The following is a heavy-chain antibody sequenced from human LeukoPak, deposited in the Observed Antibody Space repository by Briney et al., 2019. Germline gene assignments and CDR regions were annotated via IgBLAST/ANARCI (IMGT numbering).Heavy chain of an antibody. V-gene: IGHV1-69*06. CDR1: GGTFSSYA. Sequence: SVKVSCKASGGTFSSYAISWVRQAPGQGLEWMGRIIPIFGTANYAQKFQGRVTITAGKSTSTAYMELSSLRSEDTAVYYCARGVSGYCSGGSCYYYYYMDVWGKGTTVTVSS. CDR2: IIPIFGTA. D-gene: IGHD2-15*01. J-gene: IGHJ6*03. CDR3: ARGVSGYCSGGSCYYYYYMDV.